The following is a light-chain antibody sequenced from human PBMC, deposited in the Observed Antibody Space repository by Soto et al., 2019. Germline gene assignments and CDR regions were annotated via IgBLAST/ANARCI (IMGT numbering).Light chain of an antibody. Sequence: EIVMTQSPATLSVSPGESATLSCRASQSVSSNLAWHQQKPGQAPRILMYDASTRATGISARFSGSGSGTEFTLTISSLQSEDFAVYYCQQYNGWPITFGQGTRLEIK. CDR2: DAS. CDR1: QSVSSN. J-gene: IGKJ5*01. CDR3: QQYNGWPIT. V-gene: IGKV3-15*01.